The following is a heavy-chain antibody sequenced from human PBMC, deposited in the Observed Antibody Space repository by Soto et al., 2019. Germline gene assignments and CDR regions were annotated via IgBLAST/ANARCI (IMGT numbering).Heavy chain of an antibody. V-gene: IGHV4-59*01. Sequence: SETLSLTCTVSGGSFSGYYWSWIRQPPGKGLEWVGYVYNNGGTNYNPSLKSRVSISLDTSKKQFSLELTSVTAADTAVYYCARGGAPYNWFDPWGQGTLVTSPQ. CDR2: VYNNGGT. J-gene: IGHJ5*02. CDR3: ARGGAPYNWFDP. CDR1: GGSFSGYY. D-gene: IGHD3-16*01.